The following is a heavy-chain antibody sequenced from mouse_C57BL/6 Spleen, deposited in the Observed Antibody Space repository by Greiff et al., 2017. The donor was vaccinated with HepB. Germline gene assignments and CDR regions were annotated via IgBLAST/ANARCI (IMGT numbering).Heavy chain of an antibody. V-gene: IGHV5-6*01. Sequence: EVKLMESGGDLVKPGGSLKLSCAASGFTFSSYGMSWVRQTPDKRLEWVATISSGGSYTYYPDSVKGRFTISRDNAKNTLYLQMSSLKSEDTAMYYCARQAYYDYEGVDYWGQGTTLTVSS. J-gene: IGHJ2*01. CDR3: ARQAYYDYEGVDY. CDR2: ISSGGSYT. CDR1: GFTFSSYG. D-gene: IGHD2-4*01.